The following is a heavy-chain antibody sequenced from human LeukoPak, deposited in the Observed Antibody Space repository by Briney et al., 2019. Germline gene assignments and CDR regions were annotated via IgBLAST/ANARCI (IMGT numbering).Heavy chain of an antibody. Sequence: PGGSLRLSCAASGFTFSNAWMSWVRQAPGKGLEWVGRIKSKTDGGTTDYAAPVKGRFTISRDDSKNTLYLQMNSLKTEDTAVYYCTTRIMITFGGVIVNPQRHDYWGQGTLVTVSS. CDR3: TTRIMITFGGVIVNPQRHDY. D-gene: IGHD3-16*02. J-gene: IGHJ4*02. CDR2: IKSKTDGGTT. CDR1: GFTFSNAW. V-gene: IGHV3-15*01.